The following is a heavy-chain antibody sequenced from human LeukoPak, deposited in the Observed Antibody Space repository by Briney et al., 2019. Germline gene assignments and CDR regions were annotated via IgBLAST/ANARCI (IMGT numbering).Heavy chain of an antibody. CDR3: ARDQGGYFQH. V-gene: IGHV3-74*01. CDR2: MNTDGSSA. J-gene: IGHJ1*01. Sequence: GGSLRLSCAASGFTFNNYWMHWVRHGPGKGLVWVSRMNTDGSSASYADSVKGRFTISRDNAKNALYLQMNSLRAEDTAVYYCARDQGGYFQHWGQGTLVTVSS. CDR1: GFTFNNYW.